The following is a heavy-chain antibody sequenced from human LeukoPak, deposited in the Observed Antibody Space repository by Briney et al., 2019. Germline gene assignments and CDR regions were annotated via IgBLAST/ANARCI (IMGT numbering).Heavy chain of an antibody. Sequence: GESLKISCKGSGYSFTSYWIGWVRQMPGKGLEWMGIIYPGDSDTRYSPSFQGQVTISADKSISTAYLQWSSLKASDTAMYYCARSAGGVSPIYAFDIWGQGTMVTVSS. J-gene: IGHJ3*02. CDR2: IYPGDSDT. CDR3: ARSAGGVSPIYAFDI. D-gene: IGHD3-16*01. V-gene: IGHV5-51*01. CDR1: GYSFTSYW.